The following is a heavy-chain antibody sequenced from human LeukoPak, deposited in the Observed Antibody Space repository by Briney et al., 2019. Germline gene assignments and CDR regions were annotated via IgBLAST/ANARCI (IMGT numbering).Heavy chain of an antibody. D-gene: IGHD2-2*01. Sequence: GGSLRLPCAASGFTFSSYGMHWVRQAPGKGLEWVADIWYDGSNKYYADSVKGRFTISRDNSKNTLYLQMNSLRAEDTAVYYCARDAGRCSSDYFDYWGQGTLVTVSS. CDR3: ARDAGRCSSDYFDY. V-gene: IGHV3-33*01. J-gene: IGHJ4*02. CDR1: GFTFSSYG. CDR2: IWYDGSNK.